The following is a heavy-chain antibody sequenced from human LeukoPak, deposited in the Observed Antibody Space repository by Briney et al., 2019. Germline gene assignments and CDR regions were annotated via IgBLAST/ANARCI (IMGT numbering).Heavy chain of an antibody. D-gene: IGHD6-6*01. CDR1: GFTFSSYA. V-gene: IGHV3-23*01. Sequence: QAGGSLRLSCAASGFTFSSYAMSWVRQAPGKGLEWVSAISGSGGSTYYADSVKGRFTISRDNSKNTLYLQMNSLRAEDAAVYYCAKDPDSSSSLDYWGQGTLVTVSS. CDR2: ISGSGGST. CDR3: AKDPDSSSSLDY. J-gene: IGHJ4*02.